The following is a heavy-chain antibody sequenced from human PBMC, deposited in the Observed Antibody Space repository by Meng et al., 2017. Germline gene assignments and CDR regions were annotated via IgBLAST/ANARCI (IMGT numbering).Heavy chain of an antibody. Sequence: QGQLQQWGAGLLKPSEHLSLTCAVYGGSFSGYYWSWIRQPPGKGLEWIGEINHSGSTNYNPSLKSRVTISVDTSKNQFSLKLSSVTAADTAVYYCARRGIAARPFYYWGQGTLVTVSS. CDR1: GGSFSGYY. CDR3: ARRGIAARPFYY. V-gene: IGHV4-34*01. J-gene: IGHJ4*02. CDR2: INHSGST. D-gene: IGHD6-6*01.